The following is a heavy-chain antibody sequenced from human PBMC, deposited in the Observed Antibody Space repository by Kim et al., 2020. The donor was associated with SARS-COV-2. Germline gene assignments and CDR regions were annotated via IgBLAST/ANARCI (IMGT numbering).Heavy chain of an antibody. J-gene: IGHJ3*02. Sequence: SSPSYQGQVTISADKSISTAYLQWSSLKASDTAMYYCARQYGDYVNAFDIWGQGTMVTVSS. CDR3: ARQYGDYVNAFDI. V-gene: IGHV5-51*01. D-gene: IGHD4-17*01.